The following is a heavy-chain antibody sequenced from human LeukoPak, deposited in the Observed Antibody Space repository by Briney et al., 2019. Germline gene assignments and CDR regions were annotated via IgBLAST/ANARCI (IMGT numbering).Heavy chain of an antibody. J-gene: IGHJ4*02. D-gene: IGHD1-7*01. Sequence: GESLKISCKGFGYSFSTHWIAWVRQMPGKGLEWMGIIYPGDSDTRYSPSFQGQVTISVDKSISTAYLQWSSLKASDTDMYYCARPPRGGTSKFDYWGQGTLISVSS. CDR2: IYPGDSDT. CDR1: GYSFSTHW. V-gene: IGHV5-51*01. CDR3: ARPPRGGTSKFDY.